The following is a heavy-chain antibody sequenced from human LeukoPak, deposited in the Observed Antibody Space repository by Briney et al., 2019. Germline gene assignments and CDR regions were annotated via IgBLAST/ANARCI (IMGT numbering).Heavy chain of an antibody. D-gene: IGHD3-3*01. Sequence: GASVKVSCKASGYTFTGYYMHWVRQAPGQGLEWMGWINPNSGGTNYAQKFQGRVTMTRDTSISTAYMELSRLRSDDTAVYYCARGGITIFGVVNYYYYYMDVWGKGTTVTVSS. CDR3: ARGGITIFGVVNYYYYYMDV. CDR1: GYTFTGYY. V-gene: IGHV1-2*02. CDR2: INPNSGGT. J-gene: IGHJ6*03.